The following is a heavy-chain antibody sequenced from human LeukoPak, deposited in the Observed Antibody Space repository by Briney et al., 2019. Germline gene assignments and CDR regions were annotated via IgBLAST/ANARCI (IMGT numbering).Heavy chain of an antibody. V-gene: IGHV1-24*01. D-gene: IGHD3-10*01. CDR2: FDPEDGET. CDR3: ATGYYGSGSYSPQAFDI. Sequence: EASVKVSCKVSGYTLTELSMHWVRQAPGKGLEWMGGFDPEDGETIYAQKFQGRVTMTEDTSTDTAYMELSSLRSEDTAVYFCATGYYGSGSYSPQAFDIWGQGTMVTVSS. J-gene: IGHJ3*02. CDR1: GYTLTELS.